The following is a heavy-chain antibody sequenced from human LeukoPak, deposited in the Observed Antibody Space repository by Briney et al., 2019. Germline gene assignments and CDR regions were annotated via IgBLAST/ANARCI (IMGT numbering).Heavy chain of an antibody. CDR1: GGSISSYY. Sequence: SETLSLTCTVSGGSISSYYWSWIRQPPGKGLEWIGYIYHSGSTYYNPSLKSRVTISVDRSKNQFSLKLSSVTAADTAVFYCARVWGGSYFDYWGQGTPVTVSS. J-gene: IGHJ4*02. V-gene: IGHV4-59*12. D-gene: IGHD1-26*01. CDR3: ARVWGGSYFDY. CDR2: IYHSGST.